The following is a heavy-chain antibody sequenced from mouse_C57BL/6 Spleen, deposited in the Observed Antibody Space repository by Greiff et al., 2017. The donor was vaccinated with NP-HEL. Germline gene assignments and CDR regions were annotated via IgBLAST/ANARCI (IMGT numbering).Heavy chain of an antibody. CDR3: TASPFAY. CDR1: GFTFSNYW. J-gene: IGHJ3*01. CDR2: IRLKSDNYAT. V-gene: IGHV6-3*01. Sequence: EVQRVESGGGLVQPGGSMKLSCVASGFTFSNYWMNWVRQSPEKGLEWVAQIRLKSDNYATHYAESVKGRFTISRDESKSSVYLQMNNLRAEDTGIYYCTASPFAYWGQGTLVTVSA.